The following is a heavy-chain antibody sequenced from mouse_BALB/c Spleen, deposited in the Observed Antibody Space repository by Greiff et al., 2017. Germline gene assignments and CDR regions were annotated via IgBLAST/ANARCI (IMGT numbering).Heavy chain of an antibody. Sequence: QVHVKQSGPDLVAPSQSLSITCTVSGFSLTSYGVHWVRQPPGKGLEWLVVIWSDGSTTYNSALKSRLSISKDNSKSQVFLKMNSLQTDDTAMYYCARQVIAYYAMDYWGQGTSVTVSS. CDR1: GFSLTSYG. CDR3: ARQVIAYYAMDY. J-gene: IGHJ4*01. V-gene: IGHV2-6-2*01. D-gene: IGHD1-1*01. CDR2: IWSDGST.